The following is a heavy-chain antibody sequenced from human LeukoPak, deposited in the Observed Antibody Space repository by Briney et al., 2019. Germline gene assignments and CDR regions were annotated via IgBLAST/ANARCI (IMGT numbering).Heavy chain of an antibody. CDR2: IIPIFGTA. CDR3: GRDRRGTIFGVVTERPYYYYYYYMDV. V-gene: IGHV1-69*05. J-gene: IGHJ6*03. CDR1: GGTFSSYA. Sequence: SVKVSCKASGGTFSSYAISWVRQAPGQGLEWMGRIIPIFGTANYAQKFQGRVTITTDESTSTAYMELSSLRSEDTAVYYCGRDRRGTIFGVVTERPYYYYYYYMDVWGKGTTVTVSS. D-gene: IGHD3-3*01.